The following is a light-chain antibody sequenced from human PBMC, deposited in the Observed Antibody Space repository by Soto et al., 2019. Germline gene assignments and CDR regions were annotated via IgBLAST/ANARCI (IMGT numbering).Light chain of an antibody. J-gene: IGKJ1*01. CDR3: QQYGISPWT. CDR2: DVS. Sequence: EVVLTQSPATLSLSPGDRATLFCGASQSIISPYFAWYQQKPGQAPRLLIYDVSIRATGIPDRFSGSGSGTDFTLTIARVEPEDFAVYYCQQYGISPWTFGQGTKVELK. CDR1: QSIISPY. V-gene: IGKV3D-20*01.